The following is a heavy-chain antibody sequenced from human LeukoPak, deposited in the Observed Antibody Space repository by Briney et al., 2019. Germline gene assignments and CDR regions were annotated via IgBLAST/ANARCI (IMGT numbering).Heavy chain of an antibody. CDR3: ARDLAPAGLDY. CDR1: GFTFSSYA. CDR2: ISYDGSNK. Sequence: GGSLRLSCAASGFTFSSYAMHWVRQAPGKGLEWVAVISYDGSNKYYADSVKGRFTISRDNSKNTLYLQMNSLRAEDTAVYYCARDLAPAGLDYWGQGTLVTVSS. D-gene: IGHD6-13*01. V-gene: IGHV3-30-3*01. J-gene: IGHJ4*02.